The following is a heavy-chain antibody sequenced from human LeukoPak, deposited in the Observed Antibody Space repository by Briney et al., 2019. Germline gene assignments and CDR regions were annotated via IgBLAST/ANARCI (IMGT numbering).Heavy chain of an antibody. CDR1: GFTVSSNY. CDR3: TRRLDD. D-gene: IGHD3-16*01. CDR2: IKHDESEK. Sequence: GGSLRLSCAASGFTVSSNYMSWVRQAPGKGLEWVANIKHDESEKNYLDSVKGRFTISRDNAQNSLYLQMNGLRVEDTAVYYCTRRLDDWGQGTLVTVSS. J-gene: IGHJ4*02. V-gene: IGHV3-7*01.